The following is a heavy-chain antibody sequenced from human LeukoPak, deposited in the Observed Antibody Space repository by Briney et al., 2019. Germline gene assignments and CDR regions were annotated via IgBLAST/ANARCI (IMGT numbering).Heavy chain of an antibody. D-gene: IGHD4-17*01. CDR1: GGSFSSYY. CDR3: ARHATVTSFTFAH. CDR2: IYYSGNT. Sequence: ETLSLTCAVYGGSFSSYYWGWIRQPPGKGLEWIGSIYYSGNTYYNPSLKSRVTISVDTSKNQFSLELNSVTAADTAVYYCARHATVTSFTFAHWGQGTLVTVSS. V-gene: IGHV4-39*01. J-gene: IGHJ4*02.